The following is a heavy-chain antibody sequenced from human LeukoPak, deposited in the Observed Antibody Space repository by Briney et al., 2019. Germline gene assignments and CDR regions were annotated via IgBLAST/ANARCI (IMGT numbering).Heavy chain of an antibody. D-gene: IGHD3-10*01. J-gene: IGHJ4*02. CDR3: ARLHPYYYGSGSFNTEDY. CDR1: GGSISSYY. CDR2: IYYSGST. V-gene: IGHV4-59*01. Sequence: PSETLSLTCTVSGGSISSYYWSWIRQPPGKGLEWIGYIYYSGSTNYNPSLKSRVTISVDTSKNQFSLKLSSVTAADTAVYYCARLHPYYYGSGSFNTEDYWGQGTLVTVSS.